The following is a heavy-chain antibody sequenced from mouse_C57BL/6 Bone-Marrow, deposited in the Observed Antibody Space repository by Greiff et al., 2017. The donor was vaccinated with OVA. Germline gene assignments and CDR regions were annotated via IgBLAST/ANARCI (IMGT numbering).Heavy chain of an antibody. J-gene: IGHJ1*03. CDR2: ISSGSSTI. CDR1: GFTFSDYG. V-gene: IGHV5-17*01. Sequence: EVKLVESGGGLVKPGGSLKLSCAASGFTFSDYGMHWVRQAPEKGLEWVAYISSGSSTIYYAATVKGRFTISRDNAKNTLFLQMTSLRSEDTAMYYCARAYDYDWYFDVWGTGTTVTVSS. CDR3: ARAYDYDWYFDV. D-gene: IGHD2-4*01.